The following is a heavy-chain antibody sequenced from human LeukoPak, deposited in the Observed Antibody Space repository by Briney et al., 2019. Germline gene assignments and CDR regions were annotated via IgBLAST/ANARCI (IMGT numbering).Heavy chain of an antibody. CDR1: GGSISSGDYY. CDR3: ARDYHGAGSSNWFDP. CDR2: IYYSGST. J-gene: IGHJ5*02. D-gene: IGHD4-17*01. Sequence: SQTLSLTCTVSGGSISSGDYYWSWIRQHPGKGLEWIGYIYYSGSTYYNPSLKSRVTISVDTSKNQFSLKLSSVTAADTAVYYCARDYHGAGSSNWFDPWGQGTLVTVSS. V-gene: IGHV4-31*03.